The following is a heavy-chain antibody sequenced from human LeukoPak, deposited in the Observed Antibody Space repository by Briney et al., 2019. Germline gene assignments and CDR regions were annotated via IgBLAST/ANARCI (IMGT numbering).Heavy chain of an antibody. CDR3: ARVAGSYKAFDY. CDR1: GYTFTSYY. D-gene: IGHD1-26*01. J-gene: IGHJ4*02. CDR2: INPSGGST. V-gene: IGHV1-46*01. Sequence: ASVTVSCTASGYTFTSYYMHWVRQAPGQGLEWMGIINPSGGSTSYAQKFQGRVTMTRDTSTSTVHMELSSLRSEDTAVYYCARVAGSYKAFDYWGQGSLVTVSS.